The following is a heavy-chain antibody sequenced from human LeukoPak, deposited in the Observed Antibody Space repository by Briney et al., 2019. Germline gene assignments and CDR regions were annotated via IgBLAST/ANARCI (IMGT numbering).Heavy chain of an antibody. Sequence: ASVKVSCKASGFTLTSYGFSWVRQAPGQGLEWMGWISAYNGNTNYAQKLQGRVTMNTDTSTSTAYMELRSLISDDTAIYYCARVSSSWYYFDYWGQGTLVTVSS. CDR1: GFTLTSYG. D-gene: IGHD6-13*01. V-gene: IGHV1-18*01. J-gene: IGHJ4*02. CDR3: ARVSSSWYYFDY. CDR2: ISAYNGNT.